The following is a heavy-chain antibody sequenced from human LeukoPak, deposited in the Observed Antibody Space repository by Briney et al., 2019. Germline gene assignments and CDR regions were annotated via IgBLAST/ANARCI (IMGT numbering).Heavy chain of an antibody. D-gene: IGHD1-26*01. CDR1: GGSISSYY. Sequence: PSETLSLTCTVSGGSISSYYWSWLRQPPGKGLEWIGYIYYSGSTNYNTSLKSRVTISVDTSKNQFSLKLSSVTAADTAVYYCARASYSGSYYLAFDIWGQGTMVTVS. CDR2: IYYSGST. CDR3: ARASYSGSYYLAFDI. J-gene: IGHJ3*02. V-gene: IGHV4-59*01.